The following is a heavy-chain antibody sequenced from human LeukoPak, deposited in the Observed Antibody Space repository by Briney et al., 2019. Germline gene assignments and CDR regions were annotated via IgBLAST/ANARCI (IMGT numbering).Heavy chain of an antibody. CDR2: IKQDGSEK. V-gene: IGHV3-7*01. Sequence: GGSLRLSCAASGFTFSSYWMSWVRQAPGKGLEWVANIKQDGSEKYYVDSVKGRFTISRDNAKNSLYLQMNSLRAEDTAVYYCARVRIGLLSHYYYGMDVWGQGTTVTVSS. CDR3: ARVRIGLLSHYYYGMDV. J-gene: IGHJ6*02. D-gene: IGHD2-15*01. CDR1: GFTFSSYW.